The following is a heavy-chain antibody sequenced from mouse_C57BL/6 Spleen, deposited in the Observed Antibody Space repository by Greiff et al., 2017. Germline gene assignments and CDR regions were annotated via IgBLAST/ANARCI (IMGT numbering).Heavy chain of an antibody. CDR1: GYTFTSYW. CDR2: IDPSDSYT. CDR3: ARPPDY. Sequence: QVQLQQPGAELVMPGASVKLSCKASGYTFTSYWMHWVKQRPGQGLEWIGEIDPSDSYTNYNQQFKGKSTLTVDKSSSTAYMQLSSLTSEDSAVYYCARPPDYWGQGTTLTVSS. V-gene: IGHV1-69*01. J-gene: IGHJ2*01.